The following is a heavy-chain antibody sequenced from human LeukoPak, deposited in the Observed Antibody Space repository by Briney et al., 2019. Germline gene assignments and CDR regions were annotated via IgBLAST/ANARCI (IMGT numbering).Heavy chain of an antibody. V-gene: IGHV3-74*01. J-gene: IGHJ4*02. CDR3: ARPFITMVRGVIGY. Sequence: GGSLRLSCAVSGFTFSSYWMHWVRQAPGKGLVWVSRINSDGSSTSYADSVKGRFTISRDNAKNTLYLQMNSLRAEDTAVYYCARPFITMVRGVIGYWGQGSRVTASS. D-gene: IGHD3-10*01. CDR1: GFTFSSYW. CDR2: INSDGSST.